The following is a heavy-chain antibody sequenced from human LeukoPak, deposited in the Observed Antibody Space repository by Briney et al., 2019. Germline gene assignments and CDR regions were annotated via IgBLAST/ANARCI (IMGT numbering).Heavy chain of an antibody. CDR3: AREAQYCSSTSCHPGGFDP. Sequence: GASMKVSCKASGYTFTGYFMHWVRQAPGQGLEWMGWINPNSGSTNYAQKFQDRVTMTRDTSISTAYMELSSLRSEDTAVYYCAREAQYCSSTSCHPGGFDPWGQGTLVTVSS. J-gene: IGHJ5*02. V-gene: IGHV1-2*02. CDR2: INPNSGST. D-gene: IGHD2-2*01. CDR1: GYTFTGYF.